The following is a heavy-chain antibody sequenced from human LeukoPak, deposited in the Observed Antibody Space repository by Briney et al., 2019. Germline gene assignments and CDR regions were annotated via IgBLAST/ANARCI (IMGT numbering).Heavy chain of an antibody. CDR1: GGSFSGYY. D-gene: IGHD2-2*02. J-gene: IGHJ6*03. CDR3: ARRHGLGYCSSTSCYTPRYYYYMDV. Sequence: SETLSLTCAVYGGSFSGYYWSWIRQPPGKGLEWIGEINHSGSTNYNPSLKSRVTISVDTSKNRFSLKLSSVTAADTAVYYCARRHGLGYCSSTSCYTPRYYYYMDVWGKGTTVTVSS. V-gene: IGHV4-34*01. CDR2: INHSGST.